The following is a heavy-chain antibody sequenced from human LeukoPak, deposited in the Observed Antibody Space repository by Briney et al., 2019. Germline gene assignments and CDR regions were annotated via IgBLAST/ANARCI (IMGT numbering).Heavy chain of an antibody. D-gene: IGHD2-2*01. J-gene: IGHJ5*02. CDR1: GGSISSYY. CDR3: ARWASCSSTSCPPYNWFDP. CDR2: IYTSGST. V-gene: IGHV4-4*07. Sequence: SETLSLTCTVSGGSISSYYRSWVRQPAGKGLEWIWRIYTSGSTNYNPSLKSRVTMSVDTSKNQFSLKLSSVPAADTAVYYCARWASCSSTSCPPYNWFDPWGQGTLVTVSS.